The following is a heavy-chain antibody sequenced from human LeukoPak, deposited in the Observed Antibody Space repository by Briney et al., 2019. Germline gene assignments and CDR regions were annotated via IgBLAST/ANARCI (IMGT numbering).Heavy chain of an antibody. CDR2: ISTYNGNT. CDR1: GYTFTSHG. V-gene: IGHV1-18*01. J-gene: IGHJ4*02. D-gene: IGHD4-23*01. Sequence: ASVKVSCKASGYTFTSHGISWVRQAPGQGLEWMGWISTYNGNTNYAQKLQGRVSMTTDTSTSTAYMDLRSLRSDDTAVYYCARDRPGRFYGGITRPGGDYWGQGTLVTVSS. CDR3: ARDRPGRFYGGITRPGGDY.